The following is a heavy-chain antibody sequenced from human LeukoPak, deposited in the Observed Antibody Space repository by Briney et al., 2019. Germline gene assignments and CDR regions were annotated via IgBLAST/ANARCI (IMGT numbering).Heavy chain of an antibody. CDR1: GGSISSGGYY. V-gene: IGHV4-31*03. J-gene: IGHJ3*02. D-gene: IGHD4-23*01. CDR2: IYYSGST. Sequence: PSETLSLTCTVSGGSISSGGYYWSWISQHPGKGLEWIGYIYYSGSTYYNPSLKSRVTISVDTSKNQFSLKLSSVTAADTAVYYCARDPVAAPAFDIWGQGTMVTVSS. CDR3: ARDPVAAPAFDI.